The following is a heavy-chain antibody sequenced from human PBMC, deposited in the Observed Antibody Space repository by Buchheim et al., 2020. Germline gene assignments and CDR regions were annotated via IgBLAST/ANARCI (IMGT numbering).Heavy chain of an antibody. D-gene: IGHD4-23*01. J-gene: IGHJ4*02. Sequence: QVQLVESGGGVVQPGRSLRLSCAASGFTFSSYGMHWVRQAPGKGLEWVAVISYDGSNKYYADSVKGRFTISRDNSKNTLYLQMNSLRAEDTAVYYCAKDRDTVVTSLLDYWGQGTL. V-gene: IGHV3-30*18. CDR2: ISYDGSNK. CDR1: GFTFSSYG. CDR3: AKDRDTVVTSLLDY.